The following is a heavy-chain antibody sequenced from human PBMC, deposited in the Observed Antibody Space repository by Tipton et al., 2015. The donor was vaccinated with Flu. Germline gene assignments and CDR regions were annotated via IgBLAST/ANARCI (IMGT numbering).Heavy chain of an antibody. CDR2: ISNDGGNK. CDR1: GFTFRSYG. D-gene: IGHD3-10*01. V-gene: IGHV3-30*18. J-gene: IGHJ4*02. Sequence: SLRLSCAASGFTFRSYGIHWVRQAPGKGLEWVALISNDGGNKYYADSVKGRFTISRDNSKSTLYLQMDSLRAEDTAMYYCVKDGGSGSYCILTFDYWGQGTLVTVSS. CDR3: VKDGGSGSYCILTFDY.